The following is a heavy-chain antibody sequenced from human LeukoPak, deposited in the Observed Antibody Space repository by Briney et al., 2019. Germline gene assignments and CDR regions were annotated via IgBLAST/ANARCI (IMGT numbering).Heavy chain of an antibody. CDR1: GYTFTSYG. D-gene: IGHD3-3*01. CDR2: ISAYNGNT. J-gene: IGHJ5*02. Sequence: ASVKVSCKASGYTFTSYGISWVRQAPGQGLEWMGWISAYNGNTNYAQKLQGRVTMTTDTSTSTAYMELRSLRSDDTAVYYCAREAFFGVVIIPFDPWGQGTLVTVSS. CDR3: AREAFFGVVIIPFDP. V-gene: IGHV1-18*01.